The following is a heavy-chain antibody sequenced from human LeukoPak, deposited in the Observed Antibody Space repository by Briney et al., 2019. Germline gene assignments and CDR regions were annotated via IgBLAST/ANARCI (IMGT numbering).Heavy chain of an antibody. CDR1: GGSISSHY. V-gene: IGHV4-59*11. Sequence: SETLSLTCTVSGGSISSHYWSWIRQPPGKGLEWIGYIYYSGSTNYNPSLTSRVTISVDTSKNQFSLKLSSVTAADTAVYYCARTKRWLQLGGIGGFYYYYYMDVWGKGTTVTVSS. CDR2: IYYSGST. CDR3: ARTKRWLQLGGIGGFYYYYYMDV. D-gene: IGHD5-24*01. J-gene: IGHJ6*03.